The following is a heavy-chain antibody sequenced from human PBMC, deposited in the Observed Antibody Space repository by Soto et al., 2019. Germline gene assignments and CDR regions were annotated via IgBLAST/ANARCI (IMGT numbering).Heavy chain of an antibody. CDR3: AKGGTSGSYFLESGYYFDY. V-gene: IGHV3-30*18. CDR1: GFTFSSYG. CDR2: ISYDGSNK. J-gene: IGHJ4*02. Sequence: PGGSLRLSCAASGFTFSSYGMHWVRQAPGKGLEWVAVISYDGSNKYYADSVKGRFTISRDNSKNTLYLQMNSLRAEDTAVYYCAKGGTSGSYFLESGYYFDYWGQGTLVTVSS. D-gene: IGHD1-26*01.